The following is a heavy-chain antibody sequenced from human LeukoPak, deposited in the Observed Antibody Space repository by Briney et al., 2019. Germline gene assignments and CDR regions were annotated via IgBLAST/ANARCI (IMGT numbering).Heavy chain of an antibody. CDR2: IRYDGSNK. J-gene: IGHJ4*02. CDR1: GFTFSKYD. D-gene: IGHD3-16*02. V-gene: IGHV3-30*02. Sequence: GGSLRLSCAASGFTFSKYDMHWVRQAPGKGLEWVAFIRYDGSNKYYADSVKGRITISRDNSRNTLYLQMNSLRAEDTAVYYCARDLATRQRTGLYDSWGQGALVTVSS. CDR3: ARDLATRQRTGLYDS.